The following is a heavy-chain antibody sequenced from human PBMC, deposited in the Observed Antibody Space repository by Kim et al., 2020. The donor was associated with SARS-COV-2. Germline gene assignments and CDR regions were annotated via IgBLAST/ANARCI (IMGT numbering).Heavy chain of an antibody. D-gene: IGHD6-19*01. Sequence: GGSLRLSCAASGFTFSSYGMHWVRQAPGKGLEWVAVIWYDGSNKYYADSVKGRFTISRDNSKNTLYLQMNSLRAEDTAVYYCARGGKSSGWEQGFDYWGQGTLVTVSS. J-gene: IGHJ4*02. V-gene: IGHV3-33*01. CDR2: IWYDGSNK. CDR1: GFTFSSYG. CDR3: ARGGKSSGWEQGFDY.